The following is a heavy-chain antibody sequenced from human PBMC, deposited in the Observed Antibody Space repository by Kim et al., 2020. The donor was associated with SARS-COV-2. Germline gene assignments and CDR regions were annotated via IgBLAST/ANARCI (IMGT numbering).Heavy chain of an antibody. Sequence: ASVKVSCKASGNTLTSYGVSWVRQAPGQGLEWMGWIHIYDVDSNYASYAQKFRGRVTMTTDTSSNTVFMELRSLRNDDTAIYFCARNRSLTSADAWGQGTLVTVS. J-gene: IGHJ4*02. CDR2: IHIYDVDSNYA. CDR1: GNTLTSYG. CDR3: ARNRSLTSADA. V-gene: IGHV1-18*04. D-gene: IGHD1-26*01.